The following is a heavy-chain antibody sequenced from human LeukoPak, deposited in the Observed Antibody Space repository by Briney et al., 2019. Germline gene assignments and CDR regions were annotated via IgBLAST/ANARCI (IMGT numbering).Heavy chain of an antibody. J-gene: IGHJ4*02. D-gene: IGHD3-3*01. CDR2: IYYSGST. CDR1: GGSISSYY. CDR3: ARDTGFYDFWSGYYPPYYFDY. Sequence: SETLSLTCTVSGGSISSYYWSWIRQPPGKGLEWIGYIYYSGSTNYNPSLKSRVTISVDTSKNQFSLKLSSVTAADTAVYYCARDTGFYDFWSGYYPPYYFDYWGQGTLVTVSS. V-gene: IGHV4-59*12.